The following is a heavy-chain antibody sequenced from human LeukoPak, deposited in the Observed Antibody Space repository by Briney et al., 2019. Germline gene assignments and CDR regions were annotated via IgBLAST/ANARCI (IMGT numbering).Heavy chain of an antibody. CDR2: TCHSGST. CDR1: GGSISSYY. D-gene: IGHD6-19*01. Sequence: SETLSLTGSVSGGSISSYYSSWIRQPPGKGLEWNGYTCHSGSTNYNPTSKSRVTISVDTPKNQYSLKQSSVTAADTAVYYCARVVAGTRYFHHWGQGTLVTVSS. J-gene: IGHJ1*01. CDR3: ARVVAGTRYFHH. V-gene: IGHV4-59*01.